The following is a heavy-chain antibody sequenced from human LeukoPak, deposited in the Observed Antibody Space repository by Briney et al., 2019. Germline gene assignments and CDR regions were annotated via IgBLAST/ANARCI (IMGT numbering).Heavy chain of an antibody. J-gene: IGHJ4*02. Sequence: RGSLRLSCAASGFTFSSYWMTWVRQAPGKGVEWVANIKQAVSDKYYVDSVKGRFTISRDNANNSLSLQMDSLRAEDTAVYYCARDRTDYYYDSGSYYNTYWGQGTPVTVSS. D-gene: IGHD3-10*01. V-gene: IGHV3-7*05. CDR1: GFTFSSYW. CDR2: IKQAVSDK. CDR3: ARDRTDYYYDSGSYYNTY.